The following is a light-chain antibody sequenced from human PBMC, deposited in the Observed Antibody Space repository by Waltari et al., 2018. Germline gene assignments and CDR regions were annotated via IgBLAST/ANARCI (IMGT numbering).Light chain of an antibody. Sequence: QSALTQPPSASGSPGQSVTISCTGTSSDVGAYDRVSWYQQHPGKAPTLLIYEVRKRPSGVPGRFSGSRSGNTASLPVSGLQAEDEADYYCTSDAEGNNFYVFGTGTKVTVL. J-gene: IGLJ1*01. V-gene: IGLV2-8*01. CDR1: SSDVGAYDR. CDR3: TSDAEGNNFYV. CDR2: EVR.